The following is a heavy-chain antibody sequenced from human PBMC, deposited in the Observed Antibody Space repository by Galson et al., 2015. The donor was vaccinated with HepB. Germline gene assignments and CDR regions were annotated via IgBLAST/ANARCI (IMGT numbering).Heavy chain of an antibody. D-gene: IGHD3-22*01. CDR1: GYTFTGYY. V-gene: IGHV1-2*02. J-gene: IGHJ4*02. Sequence: SVKVSCKASGYTFTGYYMHWVRQAPGQGLEWMGWINPNSGGTNYAQKFQGRVTMTRDTSISTAYMELSRLRSDDTAVYYCARDTAYIYYYDSSGYSHWGQGTLVTVSS. CDR3: ARDTAYIYYYDSSGYSH. CDR2: INPNSGGT.